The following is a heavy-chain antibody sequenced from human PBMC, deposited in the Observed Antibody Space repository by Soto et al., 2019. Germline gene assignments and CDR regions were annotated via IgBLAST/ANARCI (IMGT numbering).Heavy chain of an antibody. Sequence: PGGSLRLSCAASGFTFSSYGMHWVRQAPGKGLEWVAVISYDGSNKYYAGSVKGRFTISRDNSKNTLYLQMNSLRDEDTAVYYCAKESGIFGVVIPRGSFDYWGQGTLVTVSS. CDR3: AKESGIFGVVIPRGSFDY. CDR2: ISYDGSNK. V-gene: IGHV3-30*18. D-gene: IGHD3-3*02. J-gene: IGHJ4*02. CDR1: GFTFSSYG.